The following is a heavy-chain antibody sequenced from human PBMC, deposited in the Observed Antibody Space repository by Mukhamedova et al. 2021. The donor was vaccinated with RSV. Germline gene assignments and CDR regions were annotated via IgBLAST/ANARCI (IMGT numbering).Heavy chain of an antibody. CDR3: VRDAFVGGPGLIYNWFDP. Sequence: VSRINSDGSSTSYADSVKGRFTISRDNAKNTLYLQMNNLRAEDMAVYYCVRDAFVGGPGLIYNWFDPWGQGTLVTVSS. CDR2: INSDGSST. V-gene: IGHV3-74*01. D-gene: IGHD2-15*01. J-gene: IGHJ5*02.